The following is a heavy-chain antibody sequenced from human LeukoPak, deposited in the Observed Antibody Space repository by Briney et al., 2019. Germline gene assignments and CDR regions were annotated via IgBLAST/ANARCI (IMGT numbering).Heavy chain of an antibody. CDR3: ATSPGYCSSTSCYNYMDV. D-gene: IGHD2-2*02. CDR1: GYTFTSYD. CDR2: MNPNSGNT. Sequence: ASVKVSCKASGYTFTSYDINWVRQATGQGLEWMGWMNPNSGNTGYAQKFQGRVTMTRNTSISTAYMELGSLRSEDTAVYYCATSPGYCSSTSCYNYMDVWGKGTTVTVSS. J-gene: IGHJ6*03. V-gene: IGHV1-8*01.